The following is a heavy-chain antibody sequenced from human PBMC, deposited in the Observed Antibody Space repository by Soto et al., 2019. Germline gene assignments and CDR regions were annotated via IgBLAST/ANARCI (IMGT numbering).Heavy chain of an antibody. J-gene: IGHJ6*02. CDR1: GFTFSSYS. CDR2: ISSSSSYI. Sequence: GGSPRLSCAASGFTFSSYSMNWVRQAPGKGLEWVSSISSSSSYIYYADSVKGRFTISRDNAKNSLYLQMNSLRAEDTAVYYCPRDLKPYIVVVPAARGMDVWGQGTTVTVSS. CDR3: PRDLKPYIVVVPAARGMDV. V-gene: IGHV3-21*01. D-gene: IGHD2-2*01.